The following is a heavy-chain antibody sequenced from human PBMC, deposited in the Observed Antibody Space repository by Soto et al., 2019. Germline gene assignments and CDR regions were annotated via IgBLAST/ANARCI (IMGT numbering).Heavy chain of an antibody. D-gene: IGHD3-10*01. CDR3: ARARRGYGSGSYYKVFDY. J-gene: IGHJ4*02. Sequence: ASVKVSCKASGYTFTSYDINWVRQATGQGLEWMGWMNPNSGNTGYAQKFQGRVTMTRNTSISTAYMELSSLRSEDTAVYYCARARRGYGSGSYYKVFDYWGQGTRVTVSS. CDR2: MNPNSGNT. CDR1: GYTFTSYD. V-gene: IGHV1-8*02.